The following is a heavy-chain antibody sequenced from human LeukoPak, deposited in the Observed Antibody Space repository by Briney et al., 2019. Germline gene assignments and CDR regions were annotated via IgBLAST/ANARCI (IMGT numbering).Heavy chain of an antibody. D-gene: IGHD6-13*01. V-gene: IGHV3-30*18. Sequence: GGSLRLSCAASGFTFSSYGMHWVRQAPGKGLEWVAVISYDGSNKYYADSVKGRFTISRDNSKNTLYLQMNSLRAEDTAVYYCAKDVDAAAGLGFDYWGQGTLVTVSS. J-gene: IGHJ4*02. CDR3: AKDVDAAAGLGFDY. CDR2: ISYDGSNK. CDR1: GFTFSSYG.